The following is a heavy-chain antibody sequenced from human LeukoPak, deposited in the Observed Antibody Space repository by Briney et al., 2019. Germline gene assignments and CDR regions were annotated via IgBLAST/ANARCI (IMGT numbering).Heavy chain of an antibody. CDR3: ATSSYGGNFGLFDY. Sequence: GGSLRLSCAASGFTFSDTWMHWVRQAPGEGLVWVSRIRSDGSDTRYAESVKGRFTISRDNAKNTLYLQMNSLRAEDTSVYYCATSSYGGNFGLFDYWGQGILVTVSS. CDR1: GFTFSDTW. V-gene: IGHV3-74*01. CDR2: IRSDGSDT. J-gene: IGHJ4*02. D-gene: IGHD4-23*01.